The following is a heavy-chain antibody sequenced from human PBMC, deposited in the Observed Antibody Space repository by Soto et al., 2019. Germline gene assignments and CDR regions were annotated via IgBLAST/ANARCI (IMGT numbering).Heavy chain of an antibody. CDR1: GFTFRSYV. V-gene: IGHV3-33*05. D-gene: IGHD3-16*01. CDR2: TSYDGSNK. J-gene: IGHJ1*01. CDR3: ARWGTTGGLDF. Sequence: QVQLVESGGGVVQPGTSLRLSCVGSGFTFRSYVIQWVRQAPGKGLEWVALTSYDGSNKDYGDSVKGRFTISRDNSRNTVYLQMDSLRREDTALYYCARWGTTGGLDFWGQGTLVSVSS.